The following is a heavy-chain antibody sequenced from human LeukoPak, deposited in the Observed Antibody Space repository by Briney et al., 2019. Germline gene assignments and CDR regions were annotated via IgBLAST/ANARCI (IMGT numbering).Heavy chain of an antibody. CDR3: ARDLGFGELIGFDY. CDR1: GYTFTGYY. Sequence: ASVKVSCKASGYTFTGYYMHWVRQAPGQGLEWMGWINPNSGGTNYAQKFQGRVTMTRDTSISTAYMELSRLRSDDTAVYYCARDLGFGELIGFDYWGQGTLVTVSS. V-gene: IGHV1-2*02. CDR2: INPNSGGT. J-gene: IGHJ4*02. D-gene: IGHD3-10*01.